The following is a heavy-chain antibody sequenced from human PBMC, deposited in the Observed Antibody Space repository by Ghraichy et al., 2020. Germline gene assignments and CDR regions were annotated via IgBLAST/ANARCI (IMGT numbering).Heavy chain of an antibody. D-gene: IGHD4-17*01. CDR1: GFTFSSYG. V-gene: IGHV3-33*01. CDR2: IWYDGSNK. CDR3: ARERRRFYGVPPAYNWFDP. Sequence: GGSLRLSCAASGFTFSSYGMHWVRQAPGKGLEWVAVIWYDGSNKYYADSVKDRFTISRDNSKNTLYLQMNSLRAEDTAVYYCARERRRFYGVPPAYNWFDPWGQGTLVTVSS. J-gene: IGHJ5*02.